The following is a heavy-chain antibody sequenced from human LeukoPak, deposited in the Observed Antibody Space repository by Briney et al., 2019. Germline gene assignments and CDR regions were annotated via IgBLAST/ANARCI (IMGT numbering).Heavy chain of an antibody. CDR1: GGSISSYY. D-gene: IGHD4-11*01. Sequence: PSETLSLTCTVSGGSISSYYWSWIRQPPGKGLEWIRYIYYTGTTNYNPSLNSRVTISRDTSKNHFSLQLSSVTAADTAVYFCARGRVSSSTWHSTYYYYFYMDVWGKGTTVTVSS. CDR3: ARGRVSSSTWHSTYYYYFYMDV. CDR2: IYYTGTT. J-gene: IGHJ6*03. V-gene: IGHV4-59*01.